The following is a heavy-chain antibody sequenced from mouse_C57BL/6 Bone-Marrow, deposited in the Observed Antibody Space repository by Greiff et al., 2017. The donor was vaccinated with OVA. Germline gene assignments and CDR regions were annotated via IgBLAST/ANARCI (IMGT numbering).Heavy chain of an antibody. Sequence: VQLQQSGAELVRPGASVTLSCKASGYTFTDYEMHWVKQTPVHGMEWIGAIDPETGGTAYNQKFKGKAILTADKSSRTASMALRSLTYEDSAVYYCTRSGDGYLYVDYWGQGTTLTVSS. CDR1: GYTFTDYE. D-gene: IGHD2-3*01. V-gene: IGHV1-15*01. J-gene: IGHJ2*01. CDR3: TRSGDGYLYVDY. CDR2: IDPETGGT.